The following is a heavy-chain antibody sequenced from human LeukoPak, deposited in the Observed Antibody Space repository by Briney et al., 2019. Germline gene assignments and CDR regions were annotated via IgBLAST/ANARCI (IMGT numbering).Heavy chain of an antibody. Sequence: PGGSLRLSCAASGFTFSSYEMNWVRQAPGKGLEWVSYISSSGSTIYYADSVKGRFTISRDNAKNSLYLQMNSLRAEDTAVYYCARISGWYDHAFDIWGQGTMVTVSS. CDR2: ISSSGSTI. CDR3: ARISGWYDHAFDI. D-gene: IGHD6-19*01. J-gene: IGHJ3*02. V-gene: IGHV3-48*03. CDR1: GFTFSSYE.